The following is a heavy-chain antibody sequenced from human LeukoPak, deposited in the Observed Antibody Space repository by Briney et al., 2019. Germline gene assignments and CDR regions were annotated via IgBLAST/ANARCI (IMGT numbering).Heavy chain of an antibody. J-gene: IGHJ4*02. CDR1: GFTVSSNY. Sequence: GGSLRLSCAASGFTVSSNYMGWVRQAPGKGLEWVSLIYSGGDTYYVDSVKGRFTISRDISENTMYLQMNSLRAEDTAVYYCARSMFSGSYLHRDYWGQGTLVTVSS. CDR3: ARSMFSGSYLHRDY. D-gene: IGHD1-26*01. CDR2: IYSGGDT. V-gene: IGHV3-66*01.